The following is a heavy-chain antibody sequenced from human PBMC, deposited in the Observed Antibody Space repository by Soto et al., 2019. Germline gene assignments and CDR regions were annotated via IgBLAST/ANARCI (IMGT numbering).Heavy chain of an antibody. V-gene: IGHV3-33*01. CDR2: IWYDGSNK. D-gene: IGHD1-7*01. J-gene: IGHJ6*03. CDR3: ARDPTETNYYYYYMAV. Sequence: QVQLVESGGGVVQPGRSLRLSCAASGFTFSRYGMHWVRQAPGKGLEWVAVIWYDGSNKYYEDFVKGRFTISRDNSKNTLYLQMNSLRAEDTAVYYGARDPTETNYYYYYMAVWGKGTTVTVSS. CDR1: GFTFSRYG.